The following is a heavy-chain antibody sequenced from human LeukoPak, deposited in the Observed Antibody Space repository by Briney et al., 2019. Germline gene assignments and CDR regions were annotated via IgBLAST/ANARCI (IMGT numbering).Heavy chain of an antibody. CDR2: IKQDGSEK. D-gene: IGHD2/OR15-2a*01. CDR3: ARDRCNMVLGDNYYFDL. V-gene: IGHV3-7*05. Sequence: GGSLRLSCAASGFTFSSYYMSWVRQAPGKGLEWVANIKQDGSEKYYVDSVKGRFTISRDNAKNSLYLQMNSLRAEDTAVYYCARDRCNMVLGDNYYFDLGGQGTLVTVSS. J-gene: IGHJ4*02. CDR1: GFTFSSYY.